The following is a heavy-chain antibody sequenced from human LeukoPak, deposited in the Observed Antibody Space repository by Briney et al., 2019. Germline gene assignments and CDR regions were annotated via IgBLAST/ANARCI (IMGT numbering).Heavy chain of an antibody. CDR2: IFSATST. CDR3: ARSSLHDSWSAFDY. J-gene: IGHJ4*02. V-gene: IGHV3-53*01. CDR1: GFTVSSNY. Sequence: PGGSLRLYCAASGFTVSSNYMTWVRQAPGKGLEWVSIIFSATSTFYADSVKGRFTISRDNSKNTLYLQMNSLRAEDTAVYYCARSSLHDSWSAFDYWGQGTLVTVSS. D-gene: IGHD3-10*01.